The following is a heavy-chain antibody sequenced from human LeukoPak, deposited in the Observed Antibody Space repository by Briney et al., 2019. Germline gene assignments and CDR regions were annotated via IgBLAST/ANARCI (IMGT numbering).Heavy chain of an antibody. CDR3: VRDRPNYYGSGSYHYYYYAMDV. D-gene: IGHD3-10*01. V-gene: IGHV4-59*01. CDR2: VYYSGST. Sequence: SETLSLTCNVSGGSISNEYWTWIRQPPGKELEWIGYVYYSGSTIYNPSLKSRVTISVEASKNQFSLKLSSVTAADTAVYYCVRDRPNYYGSGSYHYYYYAMDVWGPGTTVIVSS. J-gene: IGHJ6*02. CDR1: GGSISNEY.